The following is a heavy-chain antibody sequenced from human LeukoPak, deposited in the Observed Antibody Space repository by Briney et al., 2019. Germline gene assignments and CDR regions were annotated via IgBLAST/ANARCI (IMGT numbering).Heavy chain of an antibody. D-gene: IGHD3-16*01. CDR3: TKDSQGFYGGPWYGTYGMDV. V-gene: IGHV3-23*05. Sequence: GGSLRLSCVASGFTFKTFAMTWVRPAPGKGLEWVSTISNDKHYADSVRGRFTISRDDSRKTVFLQMNSLTPEDAAIYYCTKDSQGFYGGPWYGTYGMDVWGQGTTVTVSS. CDR1: GFTFKTFA. J-gene: IGHJ6*02. CDR2: ISNDK.